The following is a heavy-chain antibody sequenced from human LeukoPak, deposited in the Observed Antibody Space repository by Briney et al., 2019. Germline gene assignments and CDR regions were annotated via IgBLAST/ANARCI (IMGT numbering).Heavy chain of an antibody. V-gene: IGHV4-59*08. CDR1: GGTISSYY. D-gene: IGHD6-19*01. CDR2: IYYSGST. J-gene: IGHJ3*02. Sequence: SETLSLTCTVSGGTISSYYWSWIRQPPGKGLEWIGYIYYSGSTNYNPSLKSRVTISVDTSKNQFSLKLSSVTAADTAVYYCARRPAGTGAFDIWGQGTMVTVSS. CDR3: ARRPAGTGAFDI.